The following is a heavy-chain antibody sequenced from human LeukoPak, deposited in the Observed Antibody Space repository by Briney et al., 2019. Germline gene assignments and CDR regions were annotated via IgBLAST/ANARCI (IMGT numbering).Heavy chain of an antibody. CDR2: MNPNSGNT. J-gene: IGHJ6*03. CDR1: GYTFTSYD. V-gene: IGHV1-8*01. D-gene: IGHD3-9*01. CDR3: ARAYSIGGYFAWLVSYMDV. Sequence: SASVKVSCKASGYTFTSYDINWVRQATGQGLEWMGWMNPNSGNTGYAQKFQGRVTMTRNTYIRTAYMELSSLRSEDTAVYVCARAYSIGGYFAWLVSYMDVWGKGTTVTVSS.